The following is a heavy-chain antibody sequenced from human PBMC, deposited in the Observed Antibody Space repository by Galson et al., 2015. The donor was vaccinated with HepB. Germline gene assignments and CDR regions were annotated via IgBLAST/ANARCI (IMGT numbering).Heavy chain of an antibody. J-gene: IGHJ5*02. CDR2: IRSKANSYAT. V-gene: IGHV3-73*01. Sequence: SLRLSCAASGFTFSGPAMHWVRQASGKGLEWVGRIRSKANSYATAYAASVKGRFTISRDDSKNTAYLQMNSLKTEDTAVYYCTRFEQWLAYFDPWGQGTLVTVSS. CDR3: TRFEQWLAYFDP. D-gene: IGHD6-19*01. CDR1: GFTFSGPA.